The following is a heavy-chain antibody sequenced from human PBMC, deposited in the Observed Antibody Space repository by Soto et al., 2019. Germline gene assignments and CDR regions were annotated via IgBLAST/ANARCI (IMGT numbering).Heavy chain of an antibody. V-gene: IGHV5-10-1*01. J-gene: IGHJ6*02. D-gene: IGHD2-15*01. CDR1: GYSFTSYW. CDR2: IDPSDSYT. Sequence: PGESLKISCKGSGYSFTSYWISWVRQMPGKGLEWMGRIDPSDSYTNYSPSFQGHVTISADKSISTAYLQWSSLKASDTAMYYCARLKVYCSGGSCYSGYYYYGMDVWGQGTTGTVSS. CDR3: ARLKVYCSGGSCYSGYYYYGMDV.